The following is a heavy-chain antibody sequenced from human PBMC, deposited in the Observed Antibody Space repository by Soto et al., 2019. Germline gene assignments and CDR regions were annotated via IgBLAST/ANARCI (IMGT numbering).Heavy chain of an antibody. CDR1: GLTFTSYA. Sequence: EVQLLASGGGLVHPGGSLRLSCAASGLTFTSYAMSWVRQAPGKGLEWVSGLSGSGGTTYYADSVKGRFTISRDNSKNTLYLQMDSLRAEDTAVYYCAKDRRISMVRGYYFEYWGQGTGVTVSS. J-gene: IGHJ4*02. V-gene: IGHV3-23*01. D-gene: IGHD3-10*01. CDR3: AKDRRISMVRGYYFEY. CDR2: LSGSGGTT.